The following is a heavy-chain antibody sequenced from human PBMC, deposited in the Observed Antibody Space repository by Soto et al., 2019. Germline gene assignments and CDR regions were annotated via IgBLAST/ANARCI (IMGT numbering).Heavy chain of an antibody. Sequence: QVQLVESGGGVVQPGRSLRLSCAASGFTFSSYGMHWVRQAPGKGLEWVAVISYDGSNKYYADSVKGRFTISRDNSKNTLYLQMNSLRAEDTAVYYCAKPYCISTSCPWYYFDYWGQGTLVTVSS. V-gene: IGHV3-30*18. CDR3: AKPYCISTSCPWYYFDY. CDR1: GFTFSSYG. D-gene: IGHD2-2*01. CDR2: ISYDGSNK. J-gene: IGHJ4*02.